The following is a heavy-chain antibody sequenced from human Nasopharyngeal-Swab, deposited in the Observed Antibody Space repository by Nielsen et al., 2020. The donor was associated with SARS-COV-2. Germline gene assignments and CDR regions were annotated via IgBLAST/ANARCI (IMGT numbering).Heavy chain of an antibody. V-gene: IGHV1-8*01. CDR2: MNPNSGNT. CDR1: GYTFTSYD. Sequence: ASVKVSCKASGYTFTSYDINWVRQATGPGLEWRGWMNPNSGNTGYAQKFQGRVTMTRNTSISTAYMELSSLRSEDTAIYYCARDEAGTANSGFDYWGQGTLVTVSS. J-gene: IGHJ4*02. CDR3: ARDEAGTANSGFDY. D-gene: IGHD1-1*01.